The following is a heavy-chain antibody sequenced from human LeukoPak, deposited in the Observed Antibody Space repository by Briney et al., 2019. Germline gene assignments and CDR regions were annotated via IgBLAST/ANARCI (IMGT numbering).Heavy chain of an antibody. CDR2: ISGSGDST. V-gene: IGHV3-23*01. J-gene: IGHJ4*02. CDR3: AKDRLLNCRGDCYIFDY. Sequence: GGSLSLSCVASGFTLRSYVMNWVRQTPRNGLEWVSSISGSGDSTFYADSVKGRFSISRDNSKNTLYLKVNGLRTEGTAVYYCAKDRLLNCRGDCYIFDYWGQGTVVTVSS. D-gene: IGHD2-21*02. CDR1: GFTLRSYV.